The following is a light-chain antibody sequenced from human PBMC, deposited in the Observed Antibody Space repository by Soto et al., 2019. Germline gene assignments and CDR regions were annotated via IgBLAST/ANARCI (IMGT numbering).Light chain of an antibody. CDR1: QSVTSN. V-gene: IGKV3-15*01. CDR3: QQYKNWPYT. J-gene: IGKJ2*01. Sequence: EIVMTQSPATLSVSPGERATLSCRASQSVTSNLAWYQQKPGQAPRLLIYGASTRATGGPARFNGSGSGTEFTLPISSLLSEDFAFYYCQQYKNWPYTFGQGTKLEIK. CDR2: GAS.